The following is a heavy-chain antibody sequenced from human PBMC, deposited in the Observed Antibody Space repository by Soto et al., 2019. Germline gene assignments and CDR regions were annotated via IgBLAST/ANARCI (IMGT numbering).Heavy chain of an antibody. J-gene: IGHJ4*02. D-gene: IGHD4-17*01. CDR1: GFTFSSYV. CDR2: ISDSGDSR. V-gene: IGHV3-23*01. Sequence: EVQLLESGGGLVQPGGSLRLSCAASGFTFSSYVVSWVRQAPGKGLEWVSSISDSGDSRYYTASVKGRFTITRDKSKNTLYLQRNSLRAEATAVYYCATYGVPDYWGQGTLVTVSS. CDR3: ATYGVPDY.